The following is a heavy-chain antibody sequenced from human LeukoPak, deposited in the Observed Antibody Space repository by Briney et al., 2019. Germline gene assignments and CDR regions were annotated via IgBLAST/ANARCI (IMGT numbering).Heavy chain of an antibody. CDR3: ARGRLVVPAPLIDY. V-gene: IGHV3-23*01. J-gene: IGHJ4*02. Sequence: PGGSLRLSCAASGFTFSSYAMSWVRQAPGKGLEWVSAISGSGGSTYYADSVKGRFTISRDNSKNTLYLQMNSLRAEDTAVYYCARGRLVVPAPLIDYWGQGTLVTVSS. CDR2: ISGSGGST. D-gene: IGHD2-2*01. CDR1: GFTFSSYA.